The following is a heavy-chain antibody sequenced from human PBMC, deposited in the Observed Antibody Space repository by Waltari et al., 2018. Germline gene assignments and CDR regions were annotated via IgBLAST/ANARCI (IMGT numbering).Heavy chain of an antibody. CDR3: ARVSATSWSSAYYFDF. CDR1: GVSISSFY. J-gene: IGHJ4*02. V-gene: IGHV4-4*07. D-gene: IGHD2-2*01. Sequence: QVQLQESGPGLLKPSETLSLTCTVSGVSISSFYWGWIRQPAGKGLEWVGRIYISGRSSSNPSLKSRVTMSDDTSKNQFSLKLTSVTAADTAVYYCARVSATSWSSAYYFDFWGQGILVTVSS. CDR2: IYISGRS.